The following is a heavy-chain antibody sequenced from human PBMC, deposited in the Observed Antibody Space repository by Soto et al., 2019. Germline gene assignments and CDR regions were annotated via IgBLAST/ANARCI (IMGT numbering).Heavy chain of an antibody. D-gene: IGHD3-10*01. CDR3: ARDGYDGSGSPYPAY. CDR2: IYYLGST. J-gene: IGHJ4*02. CDR1: GGSMSEYF. V-gene: IGHV4-59*01. Sequence: PSETLSLTCSVSGGSMSEYFWSWIRQYPGKGLEWIGYIYYLGSTDYNPSLKSRVTISVDTYKRQFSLRLTSVTAADTAVYYCARDGYDGSGSPYPAYWGPGTQVTVSS.